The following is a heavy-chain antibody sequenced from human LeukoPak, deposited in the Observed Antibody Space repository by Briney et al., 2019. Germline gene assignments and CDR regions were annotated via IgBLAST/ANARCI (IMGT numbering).Heavy chain of an antibody. CDR1: GYTFTSYG. CDR3: ARDSCSSTSCLYYYYGMDI. Sequence: ASVKVSCKASGYTFTSYGISWVRQAPGQGLEWMGWISAYNGNTNYAQKLQGRVTMTTDTSTSTAYMELRSLRSDDTAVYYCARDSCSSTSCLYYYYGMDIWGQGTTVTVSS. V-gene: IGHV1-18*01. CDR2: ISAYNGNT. D-gene: IGHD2-2*01. J-gene: IGHJ6*02.